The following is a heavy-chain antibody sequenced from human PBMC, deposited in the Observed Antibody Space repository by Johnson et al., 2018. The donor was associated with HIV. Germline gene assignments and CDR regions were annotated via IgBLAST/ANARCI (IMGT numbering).Heavy chain of an antibody. CDR3: AREQLVLGSFRSDAFDI. CDR2: IYSDSDT. Sequence: VQLVESGGGLVQPGGSLRLSCAASGFTVSYNYMNWVRQAPGKGLEWVSIIYSDSDTYYADSVKGRFTISRDNSKNTLYLQMNSLRAEDTAVYYCAREQLVLGSFRSDAFDIWGQVTMVTVSS. D-gene: IGHD6-13*01. J-gene: IGHJ3*02. CDR1: GFTVSYNY. V-gene: IGHV3-66*01.